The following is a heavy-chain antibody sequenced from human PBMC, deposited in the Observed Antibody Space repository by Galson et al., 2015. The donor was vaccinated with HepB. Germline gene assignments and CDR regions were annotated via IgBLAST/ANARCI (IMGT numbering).Heavy chain of an antibody. D-gene: IGHD3-9*01. Sequence: SLRLSCAASGFTFSSYAMHWVRQAPGKGLEWAAVISYDGSNKYYADSVKGRFTISRDNSKNTLYLQMNSLRAEDTTVYYCASLYYDILTGHEDYYYYGMDVWGQGTTVTVSS. CDR2: ISYDGSNK. CDR1: GFTFSSYA. CDR3: ASLYYDILTGHEDYYYYGMDV. J-gene: IGHJ6*02. V-gene: IGHV3-30*04.